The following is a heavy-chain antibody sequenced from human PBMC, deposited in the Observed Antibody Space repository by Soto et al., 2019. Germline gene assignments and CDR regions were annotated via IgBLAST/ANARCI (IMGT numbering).Heavy chain of an antibody. CDR3: ATVKILWFGELYLSHYFDY. Sequence: ASVKVSCKVSGYTLTELSMHWVRQAPGKGLEWMGGFDPEDGETVYAQKFQGRVTMTEDTSTDTAYMELSSLRSEDTAVYYCATVKILWFGELYLSHYFDYWGQGTLVTVSS. CDR2: FDPEDGET. V-gene: IGHV1-24*01. D-gene: IGHD3-10*01. CDR1: GYTLTELS. J-gene: IGHJ4*02.